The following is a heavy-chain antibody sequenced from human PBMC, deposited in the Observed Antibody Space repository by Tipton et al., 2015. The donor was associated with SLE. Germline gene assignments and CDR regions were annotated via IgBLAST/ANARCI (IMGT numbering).Heavy chain of an antibody. D-gene: IGHD4-11*01. CDR2: IYYSGST. Sequence: TLSLTCAVRGGSISSHYWSWIRQPPGKGLEWIGYIYYSGSTNYNPSLKSRVTISADTSKNQFSLKLTSVAAADTAVYYCARADYRYWGQGTLVTVSS. J-gene: IGHJ4*02. CDR3: ARADYRY. V-gene: IGHV4-59*08. CDR1: GGSISSHY.